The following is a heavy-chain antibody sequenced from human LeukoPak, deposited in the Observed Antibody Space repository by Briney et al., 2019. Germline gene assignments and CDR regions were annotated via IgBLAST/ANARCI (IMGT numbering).Heavy chain of an antibody. D-gene: IGHD3-16*02. CDR3: SKDISAGGLDV. CDR2: IYSGGST. Sequence: GGSLRLSCAASGFTVSSNYMSWVRQAPGKGLEWVSVIYSGGSTYYADSVKGRFTISRDNAKNSMYLQMNSLRIEDTALYYCSKDISAGGLDVWGPGTTVTVSS. J-gene: IGHJ6*02. V-gene: IGHV3-53*05. CDR1: GFTVSSNY.